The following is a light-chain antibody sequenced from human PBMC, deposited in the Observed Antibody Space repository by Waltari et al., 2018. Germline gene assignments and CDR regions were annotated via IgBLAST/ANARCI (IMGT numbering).Light chain of an antibody. Sequence: QSVLTHPPSASGTPGQRAPISCSASSSNIGSTYVYWYQHLPGTAPKLLIYRNNQRPSGVPDRFSGSKSGTSASLAISGLRSDDEADYYCATWDDSLSGPVFGGGTKVTVL. CDR2: RNN. J-gene: IGLJ2*01. CDR1: SSNIGSTY. CDR3: ATWDDSLSGPV. V-gene: IGLV1-47*01.